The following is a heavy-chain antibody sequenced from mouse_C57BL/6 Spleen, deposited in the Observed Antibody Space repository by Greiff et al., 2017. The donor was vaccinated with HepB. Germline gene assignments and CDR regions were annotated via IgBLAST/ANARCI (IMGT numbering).Heavy chain of an antibody. V-gene: IGHV1-52*01. CDR3: ARASNWDVGDY. Sequence: QVQLKQPGAELVRPGSSVKLSCKASGYTFTSYWMHWVKQRPIQGLEWIGNIDPSDSETHYNQKFKDKATLTVDKSSSTAYMQLSSLTSEDSAVYYCARASNWDVGDYWGQGTTLTVSS. CDR2: IDPSDSET. CDR1: GYTFTSYW. D-gene: IGHD4-1*01. J-gene: IGHJ2*01.